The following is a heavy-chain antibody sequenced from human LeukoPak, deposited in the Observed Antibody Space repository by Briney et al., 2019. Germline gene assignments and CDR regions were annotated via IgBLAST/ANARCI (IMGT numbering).Heavy chain of an antibody. J-gene: IGHJ4*02. V-gene: IGHV4-30-4*01. CDR3: ARDRPGGSSLDY. CDR2: IYYSGST. CDR1: GGSISSGDYY. D-gene: IGHD6-13*01. Sequence: PSETLSLTCTVSGGSISSGDYYWSWIRQPPGKGLEWIGYIYYSGSTYYNPSLKSRVTMSVDTSKNQFSLKLSSVTAADTAVYYCARDRPGGSSLDYWGQGTLVTVSS.